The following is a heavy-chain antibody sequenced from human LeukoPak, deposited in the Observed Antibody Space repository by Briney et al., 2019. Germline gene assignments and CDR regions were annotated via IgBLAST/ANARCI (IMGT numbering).Heavy chain of an antibody. V-gene: IGHV6-1*01. Sequence: SQTLSLTCDISGDSVSSNSAAWNWIRHSPSRGLECLGRTYYRSEWLNDYPISVKSRITINPDPSKNQFSLQLNSVTPEDTAVYYCARDLDGMDVWGQGTTVTVSS. J-gene: IGHJ6*02. CDR3: ARDLDGMDV. CDR1: GDSVSSNSAA. CDR2: TYYRSEWLN.